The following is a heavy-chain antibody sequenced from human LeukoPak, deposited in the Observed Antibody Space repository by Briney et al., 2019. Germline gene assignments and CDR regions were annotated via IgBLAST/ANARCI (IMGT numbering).Heavy chain of an antibody. CDR3: ASPTTFRGSGLDY. J-gene: IGHJ4*02. D-gene: IGHD3-3*01. CDR1: GGTFSSYA. Sequence: SVKVSCKASGGTFSSYAISWVRQAPGQGIEWMGWIIPIFGTANYAQKFQGRVTITTDESTSTAYMELSSLRSEDTAVYYCASPTTFRGSGLDYWGQGTLVTVSS. CDR2: IIPIFGTA. V-gene: IGHV1-69*05.